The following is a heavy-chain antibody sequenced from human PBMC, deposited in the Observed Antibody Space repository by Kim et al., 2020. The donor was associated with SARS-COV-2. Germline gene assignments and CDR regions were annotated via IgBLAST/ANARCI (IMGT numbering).Heavy chain of an antibody. D-gene: IGHD1-26*01. Sequence: HVKGRFTISREDSNNTLYLQMNSLKTEDTAVYYCTPDQSGSYYYYYGMDVWGQGTTVTVSS. J-gene: IGHJ6*02. V-gene: IGHV3-15*01. CDR3: TPDQSGSYYYYYGMDV.